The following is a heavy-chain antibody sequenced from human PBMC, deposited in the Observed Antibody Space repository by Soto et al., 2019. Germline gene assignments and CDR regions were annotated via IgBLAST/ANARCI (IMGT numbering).Heavy chain of an antibody. J-gene: IGHJ4*02. CDR1: GFTFSSYA. D-gene: IGHD1-26*01. CDR2: ISGSGGST. V-gene: IGHV3-23*01. Sequence: GGSLRLSCAASGFTFSSYAMSWVRQAPGKGLEWVSAISGSGGSTYYADSAKGRFTISRDNSKNTLYLQMNSLRAEDTAVYYCEKESGSYRTLYYFDYWGQGTLVTVSS. CDR3: EKESGSYRTLYYFDY.